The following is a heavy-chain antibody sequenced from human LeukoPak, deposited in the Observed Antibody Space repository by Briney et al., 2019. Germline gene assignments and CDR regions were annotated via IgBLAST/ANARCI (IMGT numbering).Heavy chain of an antibody. V-gene: IGHV4-59*01. CDR2: IYYSGST. Sequence: SETLSLTCSVSGGSIGGYFWSWIRQPPGKGLEWIGYIYYSGSTNYNPSLKSRVTISVDTSKNQFSLKLSSVTAADTAVYYCARDYDSSGYFGYWGQGTLVTVSS. D-gene: IGHD3-22*01. CDR3: ARDYDSSGYFGY. J-gene: IGHJ4*02. CDR1: GGSIGGYF.